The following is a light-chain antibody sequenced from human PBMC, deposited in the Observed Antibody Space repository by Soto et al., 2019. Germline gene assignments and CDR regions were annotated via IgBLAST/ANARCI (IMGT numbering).Light chain of an antibody. Sequence: QAVVTQEPSLTVSPGGTVTLTCASSTGAVTSSHHPNWFQQKPGQAPRAMIYSTSNQHSWTPARFSGSLLGGKAALTLSGVQPEDEDEYYCLLYYGGAYAFGTGTKLTVL. J-gene: IGLJ1*01. CDR1: TGAVTSSHH. V-gene: IGLV7-43*01. CDR3: LLYYGGAYA. CDR2: STS.